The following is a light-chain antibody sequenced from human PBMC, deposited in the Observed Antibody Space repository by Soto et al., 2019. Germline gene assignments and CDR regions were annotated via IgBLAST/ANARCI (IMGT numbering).Light chain of an antibody. Sequence: QSALTQPASVSGSPGQSITISCTGTSSDVGGYNDVSWYQQHPGKAPKLMIHDVSNRPSGVSIRFSGSKSGNTASLTISGLQAEDEADYYCSSYTSSSTRVFGTGTKLTVL. V-gene: IGLV2-14*01. J-gene: IGLJ1*01. CDR3: SSYTSSSTRV. CDR1: SSDVGGYND. CDR2: DVS.